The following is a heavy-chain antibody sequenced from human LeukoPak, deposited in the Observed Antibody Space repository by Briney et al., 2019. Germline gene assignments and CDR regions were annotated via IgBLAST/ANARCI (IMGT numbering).Heavy chain of an antibody. Sequence: PGGSLRLSCAASGFTFSSYAMSWVRQAPGKGLEWVSAISGSGGSTYYADSVKGRFTISRDNSKNTLYQQMNSLRAEDTAVYYCAKDGSGMVRGVILHKPLDYWGQGTLVTVSS. V-gene: IGHV3-23*01. CDR3: AKDGSGMVRGVILHKPLDY. J-gene: IGHJ4*02. CDR1: GFTFSSYA. D-gene: IGHD3-10*01. CDR2: ISGSGGST.